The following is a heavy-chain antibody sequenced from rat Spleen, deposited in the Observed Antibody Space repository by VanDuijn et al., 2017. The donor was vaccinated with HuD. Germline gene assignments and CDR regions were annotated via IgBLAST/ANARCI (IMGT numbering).Heavy chain of an antibody. J-gene: IGHJ2*01. V-gene: IGHV5-58*01. D-gene: IGHD1-11*01. CDR1: GFTFNRYW. CDR3: AVAGEGY. Sequence: EVQLVETGGGLVQPGRSLKLSCVASGFTFNRYWMYWVRQAPGKGLEWVSSIDTDGSRTYYPDSVRGGFTISRDNAENTAYLQMNSLWSEDTATYYCAVAGEGYCGQGVVVTVSS. CDR2: IDTDGSRT.